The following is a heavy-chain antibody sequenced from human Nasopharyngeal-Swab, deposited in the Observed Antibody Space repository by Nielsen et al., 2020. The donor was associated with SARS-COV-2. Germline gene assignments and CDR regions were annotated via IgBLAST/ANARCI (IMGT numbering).Heavy chain of an antibody. CDR2: ISNTGTTI. V-gene: IGHV3-11*04. CDR3: ATLGRYGYGRALDY. CDR1: GFTFSDYY. J-gene: IGHJ4*02. D-gene: IGHD5-18*01. Sequence: GESLKISCGASGFTFSDYYMSWIRQAPGKGLEWLSFISNTGTTIYYADSVKGRFTTSRDNAGNSLFLEMNSLRADDTALYYCATLGRYGYGRALDYWGQGTLVTVSS.